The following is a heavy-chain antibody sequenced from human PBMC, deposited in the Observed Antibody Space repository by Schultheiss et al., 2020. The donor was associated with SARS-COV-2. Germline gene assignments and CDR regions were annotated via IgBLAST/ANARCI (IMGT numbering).Heavy chain of an antibody. D-gene: IGHD1-26*01. CDR2: FSGNGGST. Sequence: GESLKIPCTASGFTFGDYAMSWFRQAPGKGLEWVSSFSGNGGSTYYADSVKGRFTISRDNSKNTLCLQMSSLRAEDTAVYYCAKDDGIVGPRSAFDYWGQGTLVTVSS. V-gene: IGHV3-23*01. CDR1: GFTFGDYA. J-gene: IGHJ4*02. CDR3: AKDDGIVGPRSAFDY.